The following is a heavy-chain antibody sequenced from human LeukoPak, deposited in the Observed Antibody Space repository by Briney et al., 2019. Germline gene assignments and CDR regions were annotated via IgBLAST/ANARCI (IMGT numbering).Heavy chain of an antibody. CDR1: GFTFSNCG. D-gene: IGHD5/OR15-5a*01. CDR2: ISSSSSYI. V-gene: IGHV3-21*01. J-gene: IGHJ4*02. CDR3: ATGPSR. Sequence: GGSLRLSCAASGFTFSNCGIHWVRQAPGKGLEWVSSISSSSSYIYYADSVKGRFTISRDNAKNSLYLQMNSLRAEDTAVYYCATGPSRWGQGTLVTVSS.